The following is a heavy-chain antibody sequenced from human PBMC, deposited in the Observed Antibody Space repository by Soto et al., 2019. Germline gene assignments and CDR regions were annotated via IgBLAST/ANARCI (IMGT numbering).Heavy chain of an antibody. CDR1: GFTFSSYS. J-gene: IGHJ6*03. CDR2: ISSSSSTI. V-gene: IGHV3-48*01. Sequence: PGGSLRLSCAASGFTFSSYSMNWVRQAPGKGLEWVSYISSSSSTIYYADSVKGRFTISRDNAKNSLYLQMNSLRAEDTAVYYCASSAIHCSSTSCSLFYYYYYYYMDVSGKGTTVTVSS. D-gene: IGHD2-2*01. CDR3: ASSAIHCSSTSCSLFYYYYYYYMDV.